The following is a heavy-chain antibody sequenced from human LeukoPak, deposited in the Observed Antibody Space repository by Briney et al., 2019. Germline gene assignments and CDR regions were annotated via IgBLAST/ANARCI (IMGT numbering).Heavy chain of an antibody. V-gene: IGHV3-21*01. CDR1: GFTFSSYS. CDR2: ISSSSSYI. D-gene: IGHD6-13*01. Sequence: GGSLRLSCAASGFTFSSYSMNWVRQAPGKGLEWVSSISSSSSYIYYADSVKGRFTISRDNAKNSLYLQMNSPRAEDTAVYYCARGPSSSWYYYYGMDVWGQGTTVTVSS. CDR3: ARGPSSSWYYYYGMDV. J-gene: IGHJ6*02.